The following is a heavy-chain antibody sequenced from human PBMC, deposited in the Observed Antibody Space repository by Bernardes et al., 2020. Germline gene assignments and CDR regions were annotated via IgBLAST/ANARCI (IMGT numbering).Heavy chain of an antibody. CDR2: ISYSGSA. J-gene: IGHJ4*02. CDR1: GGSISNFY. V-gene: IGHV4-59*01. Sequence: SETLSLTCSVSGGSISNFYWSWIRQPPGKGLEWIGYISYSGSADYNPSLKSRVSISLDTSKKHFSLSLTSVPAADTAVYYCVRDGGNSRYYFAQWGQGTLV. CDR3: VRDGGNSRYYFAQ. D-gene: IGHD1-20*01.